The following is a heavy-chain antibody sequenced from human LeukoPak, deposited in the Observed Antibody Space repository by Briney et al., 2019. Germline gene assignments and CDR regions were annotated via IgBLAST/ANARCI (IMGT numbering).Heavy chain of an antibody. CDR1: GFTFTSSA. D-gene: IGHD2-2*02. J-gene: IGHJ3*02. Sequence: GASVKVSCKASGFTFTSSAMQWVRQARGQRLEWIGWIVVGSGNTNYAQKFQERVTITRDMSTSTAYMELSSLRSEDTAVYYCARERRYCSSTSCYTYAFDIWGQGTMVTVSS. CDR2: IVVGSGNT. V-gene: IGHV1-58*02. CDR3: ARERRYCSSTSCYTYAFDI.